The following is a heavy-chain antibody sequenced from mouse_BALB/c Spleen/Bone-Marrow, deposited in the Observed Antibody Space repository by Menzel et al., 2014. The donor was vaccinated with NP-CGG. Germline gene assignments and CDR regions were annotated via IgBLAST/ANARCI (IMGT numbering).Heavy chain of an antibody. CDR2: INPYNGDT. Sequence: VQLQQSGPELVKPGASVKISCKASGYSFTGYFMNWVMQSHGKSLEWIGRINPYNGDTFYNQKFKGKATLTVDKSSSTAHMELRSLASEDSAVYYCARSDYYGTYAMDYWGQGTSVTVS. J-gene: IGHJ4*01. V-gene: IGHV1-20*02. D-gene: IGHD1-1*01. CDR1: GYSFTGYF. CDR3: ARSDYYGTYAMDY.